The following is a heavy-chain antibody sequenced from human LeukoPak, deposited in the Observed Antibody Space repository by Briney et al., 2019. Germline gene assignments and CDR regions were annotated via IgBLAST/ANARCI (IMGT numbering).Heavy chain of an antibody. J-gene: IGHJ4*02. V-gene: IGHV4-59*01. CDR1: GGSISSYY. D-gene: IGHD3-16*01. Sequence: PSETLSLTCTVSGGSISSYYWSWIRQPPGKGLEWIGYIYYSGSTNYNPSLKSRVTISVDTSKNQFSLKLSSVTAADTAVYYCARERLGGGTDGFDYWGQGTLVTVSS. CDR3: ARERLGGGTDGFDY. CDR2: IYYSGST.